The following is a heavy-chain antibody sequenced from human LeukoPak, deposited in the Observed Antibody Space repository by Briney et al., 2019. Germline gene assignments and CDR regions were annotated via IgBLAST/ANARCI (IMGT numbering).Heavy chain of an antibody. Sequence: SETLSLTCTVSGGSINGYYWSWIRQPPGKGLEWIGYIYYNGRANYNPSLESRVTISVDTSKNRFSLKVASVTAADTAMYYCVRGSGSWGPFDYLGQGTLVFVSS. D-gene: IGHD6-13*01. CDR2: IYYNGRA. CDR1: GGSINGYY. J-gene: IGHJ4*02. V-gene: IGHV4-59*01. CDR3: VRGSGSWGPFDY.